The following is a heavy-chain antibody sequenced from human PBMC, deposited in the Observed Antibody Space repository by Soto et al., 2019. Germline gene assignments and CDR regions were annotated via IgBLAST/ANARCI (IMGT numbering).Heavy chain of an antibody. Sequence: ASVKVSCKASGYTFTGYYMHWVRQAPGQGLEWMGWINPNSGGTNYAQKFQGWVTMTRDTSISTAYMELSRLRSDDTAVFYCARDHGGGLNYYYGMDVWGQGTTVTVSS. CDR2: INPNSGGT. V-gene: IGHV1-2*04. CDR3: ARDHGGGLNYYYGMDV. D-gene: IGHD1-26*01. J-gene: IGHJ6*02. CDR1: GYTFTGYY.